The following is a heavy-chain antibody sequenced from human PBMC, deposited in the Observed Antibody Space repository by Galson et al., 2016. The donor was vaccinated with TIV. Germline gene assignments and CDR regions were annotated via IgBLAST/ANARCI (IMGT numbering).Heavy chain of an antibody. V-gene: IGHV3-23*01. CDR2: INYSGVIT. CDR3: VRVYNGRFDF. J-gene: IGHJ4*02. CDR1: GFSFSTYT. Sequence: SLRLSCAASGFSFSTYTVAWVRQAPGKAPFWVSIINYSGVITYYADSVKGRFSISRDNSKNMLHLQMNSLRAEDTAKYYCVRVYNGRFDFCGQGTLVTVS. D-gene: IGHD3-10*01.